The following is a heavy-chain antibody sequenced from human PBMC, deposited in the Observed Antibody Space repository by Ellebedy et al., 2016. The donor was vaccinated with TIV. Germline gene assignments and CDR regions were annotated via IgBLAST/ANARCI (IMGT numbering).Heavy chain of an antibody. CDR1: RDSVSSNSAA. V-gene: IGHV6-1*01. CDR3: ARGYFGSGSYHHFDY. J-gene: IGHJ4*02. D-gene: IGHD3-10*01. Sequence: SETLSLTXAISRDSVSSNSAAWNWIRQSPSRGLEWLGRTNYRSKWYKDYAVSVKSRITINPDTSKNQFSLQLNSVTPEDTAVYYCARGYFGSGSYHHFDYWGQGTLVTVSS. CDR2: TNYRSKWYK.